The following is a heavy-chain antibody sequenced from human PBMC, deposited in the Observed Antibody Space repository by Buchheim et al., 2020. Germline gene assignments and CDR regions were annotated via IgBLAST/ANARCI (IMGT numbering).Heavy chain of an antibody. D-gene: IGHD5-12*01. CDR3: ASLIAGGYDSPIDI. J-gene: IGHJ3*02. CDR2: IWYDGSNK. V-gene: IGHV3-33*01. CDR1: GFTFSSYG. Sequence: QVQLVESGGGVVQPGRSLRLSCAASGFTFSSYGMHWVRQAPGKGLEWVAVIWYDGSNKYYADSVKGRFTISRDNSKNTLYLKMNSLRAEDTAVYYCASLIAGGYDSPIDIWGQGT.